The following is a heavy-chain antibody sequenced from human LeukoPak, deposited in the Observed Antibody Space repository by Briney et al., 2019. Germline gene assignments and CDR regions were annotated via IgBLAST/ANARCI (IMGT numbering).Heavy chain of an antibody. J-gene: IGHJ4*02. D-gene: IGHD3-9*01. CDR3: ARSGALTGYLY. CDR1: GGSISSYY. CDR2: IYYSGNT. Sequence: SETLSLTCTASGGSISSYYWSWIWQPPGKGLEWIGYIYYSGNTNYNPSLKSRVTISVDTSKNQFSLKLSSVTAADTAVYYCARSGALTGYLYWGQGTLVTVSS. V-gene: IGHV4-59*01.